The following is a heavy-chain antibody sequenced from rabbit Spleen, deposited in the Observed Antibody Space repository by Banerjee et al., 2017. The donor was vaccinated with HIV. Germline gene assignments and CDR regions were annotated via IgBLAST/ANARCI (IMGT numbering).Heavy chain of an antibody. D-gene: IGHD7-1*01. CDR2: VGTGSGCP. Sequence: QEQLEVYGGGLVKPVGILTVTCKASGFSFSSGYYMSWVRQAPGKGLEGLCCVGTGSGCPWSACWAKGRFTISTTTSSTVIFHITSLTAADTTAYFFARADGFSYTLWGRGSLV. J-gene: IGHJ6*01. V-gene: IGHV1S45*01. CDR1: GFSFSSGYY. CDR3: ARADGFSYTL.